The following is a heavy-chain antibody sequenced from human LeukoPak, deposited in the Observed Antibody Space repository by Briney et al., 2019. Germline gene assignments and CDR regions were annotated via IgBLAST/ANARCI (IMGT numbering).Heavy chain of an antibody. CDR2: IEQDGSEK. Sequence: PGGSLRLSCGASGFSFSSYWMSWVRQAPGKGLEWVANIEQDGSEKYYVDSVKGRFTISRDNAKSSLYLQMNSLRSEDTAVYYCAREAQEGGIDYWGQGTLVIVSS. V-gene: IGHV3-7*03. CDR3: AREAQEGGIDY. D-gene: IGHD3-16*01. CDR1: GFSFSSYW. J-gene: IGHJ4*02.